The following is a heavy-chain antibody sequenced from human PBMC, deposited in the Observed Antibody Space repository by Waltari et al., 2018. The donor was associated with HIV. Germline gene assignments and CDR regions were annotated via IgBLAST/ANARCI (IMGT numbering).Heavy chain of an antibody. CDR2: LYSGGNT. CDR3: ARVDRWLQQI. V-gene: IGHV3-66*01. Sequence: EMKLVESGGGLVRPGGSLRLSCAASGISVNSDYMSWVRQAAGKGLEWVSILYSGGNTSYAESVKDRFIFSRDNSKNTLFLQMNSLRVEDTAIYYCARVDRWLQQIWGQGTLVTVSS. D-gene: IGHD5-18*01. CDR1: GISVNSDY. J-gene: IGHJ1*01.